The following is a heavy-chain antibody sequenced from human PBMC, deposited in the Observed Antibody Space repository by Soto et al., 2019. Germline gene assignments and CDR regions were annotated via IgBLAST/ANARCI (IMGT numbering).Heavy chain of an antibody. J-gene: IGHJ4*02. CDR3: ARRGAVAGLHY. CDR2: INSGGSSP. D-gene: IGHD6-19*01. V-gene: IGHV3-74*01. CDR1: GFTFISYW. Sequence: EVQLVESGGGLVQPGGSWRVSCPASGFTFISYWMHWVRQAPGKGLLWVSRINSGGSSPSYADSVKGRFTISRDNAKNTLYLQMDSLRAEDTAIYYCARRGAVAGLHYWGQGTLVTVSS.